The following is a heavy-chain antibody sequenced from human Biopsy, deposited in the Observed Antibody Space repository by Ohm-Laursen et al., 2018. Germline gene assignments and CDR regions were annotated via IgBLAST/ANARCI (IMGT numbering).Heavy chain of an antibody. CDR1: GGSISNNNYY. V-gene: IGHV4-39*01. Sequence: SETLSLTCSVSGGSISNNNYYWGWIRQPPGKGLEWIGSIFYRGSTHYKPSLKSRVNISADTPKNQFSLRLKSVTAADTAVYYCARDYDTSGYYYVSWGQGTLVTVSS. J-gene: IGHJ5*02. CDR3: ARDYDTSGYYYVS. D-gene: IGHD3-22*01. CDR2: IFYRGST.